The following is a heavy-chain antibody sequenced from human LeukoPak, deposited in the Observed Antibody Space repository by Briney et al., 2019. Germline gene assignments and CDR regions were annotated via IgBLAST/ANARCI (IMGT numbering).Heavy chain of an antibody. CDR2: ISGGAGTP. D-gene: IGHD4-17*01. V-gene: IGHV3-23*01. CDR3: AKRRTTVITMDYFDY. J-gene: IGHJ4*02. CDR1: GFTFSSYA. Sequence: GGSLRLSCAASGFTFSSYAMSLVRQAPGKGLEWVSGISGGAGTPYYADSVKGRFTISRDNSKSTLYLQMTSLRAEDTAVYYCAKRRTTVITMDYFDYWGQGTLVTVSS.